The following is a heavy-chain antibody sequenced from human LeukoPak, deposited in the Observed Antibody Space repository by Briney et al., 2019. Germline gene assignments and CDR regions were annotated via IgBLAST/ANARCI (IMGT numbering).Heavy chain of an antibody. CDR1: GFTFSSYS. J-gene: IGHJ6*03. CDR3: AKTMAVAGRRYYYYYYMDV. D-gene: IGHD6-19*01. CDR2: ISSSSSYI. V-gene: IGHV3-21*01. Sequence: GGSLRLSCAASGFTFSSYSMNWVRQAPGKGLEWVSSISSSSSYIYYADSVKGRFTISRDNAKNSLYLQMNSLRAEDTAVYYCAKTMAVAGRRYYYYYYMDVWGKGTTVTVSS.